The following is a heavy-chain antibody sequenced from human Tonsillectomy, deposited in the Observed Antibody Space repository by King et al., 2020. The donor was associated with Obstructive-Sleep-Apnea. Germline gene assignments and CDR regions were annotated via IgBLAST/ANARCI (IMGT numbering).Heavy chain of an antibody. CDR2: IGGGGAI. CDR1: VFVFSNYA. D-gene: IGHD6-19*01. V-gene: IGHV3-23*04. J-gene: IGHJ3*01. Sequence: VQLVESGGGLVQPGGSLRLSCAASVFVFSNYAMSWVCQAPWRRPEWLSAIGGGGAIYYPDSVKGRFTISRDNSKNTLYLQINSRGAEDTAVYYCASAMAVAGTGAFDFWGQGTMVTVSS. CDR3: ASAMAVAGTGAFDF.